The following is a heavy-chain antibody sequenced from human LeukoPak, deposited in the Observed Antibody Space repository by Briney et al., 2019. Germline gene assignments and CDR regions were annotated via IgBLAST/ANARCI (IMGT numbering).Heavy chain of an antibody. V-gene: IGHV3-74*01. Sequence: PGGSLRLSCTASGFTFSSYWMHWVRQAPGKGLVSVSRINSDGSSTSYADSVKGRFTISRDNAKNTLHLQMNSLRAEDTAVYYCAKDGSTVIRYYFDYWGQGTLVTVSS. D-gene: IGHD4-17*01. CDR2: INSDGSST. CDR1: GFTFSSYW. J-gene: IGHJ4*02. CDR3: AKDGSTVIRYYFDY.